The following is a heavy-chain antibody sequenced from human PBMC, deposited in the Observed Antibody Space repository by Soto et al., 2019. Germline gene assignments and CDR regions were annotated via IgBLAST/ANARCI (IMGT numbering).Heavy chain of an antibody. CDR2: ISYDESNK. V-gene: IGHV3-30*18. J-gene: IGHJ4*03. CDR1: GFTFSSYG. Sequence: GGSLRLSCAASGFTFSSYGMRWVRQAPGKGLEWAAFISYDESNKYYADSVKGRFTISRDNSRTTLYLQMNSLRAEDTAVYFCAKRRHLLRFLESSTAMVFRGHGLMVTVS. D-gene: IGHD3-3*01. CDR3: AKRRHLLRFLESSTAMVF.